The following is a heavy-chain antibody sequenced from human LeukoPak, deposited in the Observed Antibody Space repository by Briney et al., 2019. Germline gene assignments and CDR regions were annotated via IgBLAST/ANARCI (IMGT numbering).Heavy chain of an antibody. V-gene: IGHV4-59*01. CDR2: IYYSGST. CDR1: GGSISSYY. D-gene: IGHD6-19*01. CDR3: ARDRAPSSGWFQYNWFDP. Sequence: PSETQSLTCTVSGGSISSYYWSWIRQPPGKGLEWIGYIYYSGSTNYNPSLKSRVTISVDTSKNQFSLKLSSVTAADTAVYYCARDRAPSSGWFQYNWFDPWGQGTLVTVSS. J-gene: IGHJ5*02.